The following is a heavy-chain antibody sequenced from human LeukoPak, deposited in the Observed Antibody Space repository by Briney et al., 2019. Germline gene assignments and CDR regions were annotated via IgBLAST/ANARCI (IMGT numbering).Heavy chain of an antibody. CDR2: INHSGST. D-gene: IGHD1-26*01. V-gene: IGHV4-34*01. CDR1: GGSFSGYY. Sequence: SETLSLTCAVYGGSFSGYYWSWIRQPPGKGLEWIGEINHSGSTNYNPSLKSRVTISVDTSKNQFSLKLSSVTAADTAVYYCARVFGSGSYYRKRNWFDPWGQGTLVTVSS. J-gene: IGHJ5*02. CDR3: ARVFGSGSYYRKRNWFDP.